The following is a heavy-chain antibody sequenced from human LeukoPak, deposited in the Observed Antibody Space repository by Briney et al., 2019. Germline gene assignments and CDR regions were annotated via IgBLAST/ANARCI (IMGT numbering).Heavy chain of an antibody. V-gene: IGHV4-34*01. D-gene: IGHD3-22*01. CDR3: ARGRTYYYDSSGYSPPTR. CDR2: INHSGST. Sequence: SETLSLTCAVYGGSFSGYYWSWIRQPPGKGLEWIGGINHSGSTNYNPSLKSRVTISVDTSKNQFSLKLSSVTAADTAVYYCARGRTYYYDSSGYSPPTRWGQGTLVTVSS. J-gene: IGHJ4*02. CDR1: GGSFSGYY.